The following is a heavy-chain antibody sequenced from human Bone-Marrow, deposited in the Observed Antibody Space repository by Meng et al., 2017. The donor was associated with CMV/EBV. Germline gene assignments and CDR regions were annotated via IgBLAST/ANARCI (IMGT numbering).Heavy chain of an antibody. CDR1: GFTFSSYA. Sequence: GGSLRLSCAASGFTFSSYAMHWVRQAPGKGLEWVAVISYDGSNKYYADSVKGRFTISRDNSNNTLYLQMNSLRAEDTAVYYCARGGAGGPIVVVPAATIYYYYGMDVWGQGTTVTVSS. D-gene: IGHD2-2*01. V-gene: IGHV3-30*04. CDR3: ARGGAGGPIVVVPAATIYYYYGMDV. CDR2: ISYDGSNK. J-gene: IGHJ6*02.